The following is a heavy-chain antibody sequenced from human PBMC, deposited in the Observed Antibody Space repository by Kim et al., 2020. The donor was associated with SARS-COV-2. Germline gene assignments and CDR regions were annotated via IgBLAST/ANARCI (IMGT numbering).Heavy chain of an antibody. V-gene: IGHV3-21*01. CDR3: ARETYSSSWPRVFDY. Sequence: GGSLRLSCAASRFTFSSYSMNWVRQAPGKGLEWVSSISSSSSYIYYADSVKGRFTISRDNAKNSLYLQMNSLRAEDTAVYYCARETYSSSWPRVFDYWGQGTLVTVSS. D-gene: IGHD6-13*01. CDR1: RFTFSSYS. CDR2: ISSSSSYI. J-gene: IGHJ4*02.